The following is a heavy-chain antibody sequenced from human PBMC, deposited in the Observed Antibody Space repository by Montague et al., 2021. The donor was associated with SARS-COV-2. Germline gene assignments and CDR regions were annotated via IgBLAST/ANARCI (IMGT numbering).Heavy chain of an antibody. Sequence: SETLSLTCAVYGGSFSDYYWSWIRQPSGKGLEWIGEINHRGTSKYNTSLKSRVSISLDTSKNQFSLYLSSVTAADTAVYYCARGCQHFNMIVVVMTGGEYYFDYWGQGTLVTVSS. D-gene: IGHD3-22*01. CDR3: ARGCQHFNMIVVVMTGGEYYFDY. CDR1: GGSFSDYY. J-gene: IGHJ4*02. CDR2: INHRGTS. V-gene: IGHV4-34*01.